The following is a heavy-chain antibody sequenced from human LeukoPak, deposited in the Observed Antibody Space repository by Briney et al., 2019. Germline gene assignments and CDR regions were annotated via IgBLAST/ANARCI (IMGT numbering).Heavy chain of an antibody. D-gene: IGHD4-11*01. CDR1: GFTFSRYW. CDR3: VRSAFLTTEFYFDY. J-gene: IGHJ4*01. V-gene: IGHV3-74*01. Sequence: GGSLRLSCAASGFTFSRYWMHWVRQAPGKGLVWVSRINTDGRTITYADSVKGRFTISRDNAKNTLYLQMNSLRAEDTAVYYCVRSAFLTTEFYFDYWGHGTQVTVSS. CDR2: INTDGRTI.